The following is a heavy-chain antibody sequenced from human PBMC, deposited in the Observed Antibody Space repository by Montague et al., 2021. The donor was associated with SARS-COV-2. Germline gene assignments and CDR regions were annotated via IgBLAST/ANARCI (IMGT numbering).Heavy chain of an antibody. Sequence: SLRLSCAASGFTFSRYWMHWVRQVPEKGLLWVSRINIDGSRTTYADSVKGRFTISRDNAKNTLFLQMNGLRADDTAVYYCTRSGDGVYYGMDVWGQGTTVTVSS. J-gene: IGHJ6*02. D-gene: IGHD2-21*02. CDR3: TRSGDGVYYGMDV. CDR1: GFTFSRYW. CDR2: INIDGSRT. V-gene: IGHV3-74*03.